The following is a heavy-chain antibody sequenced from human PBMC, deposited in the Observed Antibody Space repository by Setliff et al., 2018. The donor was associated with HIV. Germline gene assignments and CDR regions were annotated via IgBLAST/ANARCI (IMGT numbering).Heavy chain of an antibody. Sequence: SETLSLTCAVYGESFSGFYWNWIRQPPGKGLEWIGEIHPSGSTRYSPSLDRRVTISRDTSKRQVFLKVPFVDAADTDVYFCARGFKNEYEFSGYMDVWGNGTMVTVSS. CDR3: ARGFKNEYEFSGYMDV. CDR2: IHPSGST. D-gene: IGHD2-15*01. V-gene: IGHV4-34*01. CDR1: GESFSGFY. J-gene: IGHJ6*03.